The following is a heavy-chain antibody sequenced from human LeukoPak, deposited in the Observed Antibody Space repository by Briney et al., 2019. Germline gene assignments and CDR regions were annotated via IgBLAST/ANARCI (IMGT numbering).Heavy chain of an antibody. Sequence: ASVKVSFKASGYSFTRYAIMWVRQAPGQGLEWMGWISTYNGDTNYAQQLQGRVTMTTDTSTSTAYMELRSLTSDDTAVYYCARDPSSTSGRDPYFDYWGQGTLVTVSS. V-gene: IGHV1-18*01. J-gene: IGHJ4*02. CDR3: ARDPSSTSGRDPYFDY. CDR1: GYSFTRYA. CDR2: ISTYNGDT. D-gene: IGHD2-2*01.